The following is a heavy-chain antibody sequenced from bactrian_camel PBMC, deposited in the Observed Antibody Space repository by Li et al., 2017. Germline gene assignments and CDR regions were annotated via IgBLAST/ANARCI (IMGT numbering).Heavy chain of an antibody. Sequence: HVQLVESGGGSVQVGGSLRLSCAASGFTASRNWMYWVRQAPGKGLEWVSTISGGDTTYYHDSSVKGRFTVSQDSATNTLYLQMNALKPEDTAMYHCAADAVVTCVPVALEVIKRTTYYGQGTQVTVS. V-gene: IGHV3S1*01. CDR1: GFTASRNW. J-gene: IGHJ4*01. D-gene: IGHD5*01. CDR2: ISGGDTT.